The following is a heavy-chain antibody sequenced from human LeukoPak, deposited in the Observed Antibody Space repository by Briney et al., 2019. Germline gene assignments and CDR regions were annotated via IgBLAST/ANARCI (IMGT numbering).Heavy chain of an antibody. V-gene: IGHV3-74*01. J-gene: IGHJ5*02. Sequence: GGSLRLSCAASGLTFSSYAMNWVRQAPGKGLEWLSRINPDGSSTTYADSVKGRFIISRDNAKNMLYLQINSLIVEDTAIYYCARGGKLEPTALASWGQGSPVVVSS. CDR3: ARGGKLEPTALAS. CDR1: GLTFSSYA. D-gene: IGHD2-21*02. CDR2: INPDGSST.